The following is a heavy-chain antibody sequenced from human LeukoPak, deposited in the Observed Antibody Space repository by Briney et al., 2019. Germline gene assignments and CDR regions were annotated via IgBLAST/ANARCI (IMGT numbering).Heavy chain of an antibody. J-gene: IGHJ4*02. CDR2: VSGSGDST. Sequence: PGGSLRLSCAASRFTFSSYAMSWVRQAPGKGLEWVSTVSGSGDSTWYADSVKGRFTISRDNSKSTLYLQMNSLRAEDTAVYYCAKSPYIASHIDFDYWGQGTLVTVSS. CDR3: AKSPYIASHIDFDY. CDR1: RFTFSSYA. V-gene: IGHV3-23*01. D-gene: IGHD3-16*01.